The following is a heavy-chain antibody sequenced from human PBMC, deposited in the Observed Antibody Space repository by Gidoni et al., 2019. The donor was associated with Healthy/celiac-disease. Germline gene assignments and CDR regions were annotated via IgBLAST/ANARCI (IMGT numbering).Heavy chain of an antibody. V-gene: IGHV3-23*01. J-gene: IGHJ4*02. Sequence: EVPLLEPGGGLVQPGGSLRLSCAASGFTFSSYAMSWVRQAPGKGLEWVSAISGSGGSTYYADSVKGRFTISRDNSKNTLYLQMNSLRAEDTAVYYCAKGGYYYGSGNFDYWGQGTLVTVSS. CDR1: GFTFSSYA. D-gene: IGHD3-10*01. CDR2: ISGSGGST. CDR3: AKGGYYYGSGNFDY.